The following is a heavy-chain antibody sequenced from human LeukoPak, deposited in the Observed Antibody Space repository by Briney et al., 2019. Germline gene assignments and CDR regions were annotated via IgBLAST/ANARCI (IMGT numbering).Heavy chain of an antibody. V-gene: IGHV4-30-2*01. J-gene: IGHJ4*02. D-gene: IGHD3-10*01. Sequence: SETLSLTCTVSGGSISSGGYYWSWIRQPRGKGLEWIGYIYHSGSTYYNPSLKSRVTISVDRSKNQFSLKLSSVTAADTAVYYCARDAKGSGKIHWGQGTLVTVSS. CDR3: ARDAKGSGKIH. CDR2: IYHSGST. CDR1: GGSISSGGYY.